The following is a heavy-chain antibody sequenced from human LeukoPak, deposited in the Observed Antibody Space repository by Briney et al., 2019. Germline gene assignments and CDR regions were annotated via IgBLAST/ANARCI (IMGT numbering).Heavy chain of an antibody. CDR3: ARGRPHGNDY. J-gene: IGHJ4*02. V-gene: IGHV3-74*01. CDR1: GFSFNSDW. D-gene: IGHD4-23*01. CDR2: IASDGSST. Sequence: PGGSLRLSCAASGFSFNSDWMDWVRQAPGKGLVWVSRIASDGSSTTYADSVKGRFSISRDNAKNTLYLQMNSLRVEDTAVYYCARGRPHGNDYWGQGTLVTVSS.